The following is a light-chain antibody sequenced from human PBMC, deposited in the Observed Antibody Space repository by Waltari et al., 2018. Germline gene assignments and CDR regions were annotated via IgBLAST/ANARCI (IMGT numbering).Light chain of an antibody. CDR3: QSYDDSLSAWV. V-gene: IGLV1-40*01. J-gene: IGLJ3*02. Sequence: QSVLTQPSSVSGAPGQRVTISCTGSSSNIGADYDVHWYRHLPGTAPKLLIHNNTNRPSGVPGRFSGSKSGTSASLAITGLQAEDEADYYCQSYDDSLSAWVFGGGTKLTVL. CDR2: NNT. CDR1: SSNIGADYD.